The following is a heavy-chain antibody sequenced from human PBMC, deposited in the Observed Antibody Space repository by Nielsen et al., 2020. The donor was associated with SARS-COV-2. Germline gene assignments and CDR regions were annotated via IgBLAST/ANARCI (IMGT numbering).Heavy chain of an antibody. Sequence: GESLKISCAASGFTFSNAWMSWVRQAPGKGLEWVGRIKSKTDGGTTDYAAPVKGRFTISRDDSKNTLYLQMNSLKTEDTAVYYCTTTPWDTIFGVVRTASKKYFDYWGQGTLVTVSS. J-gene: IGHJ4*02. D-gene: IGHD3-3*01. CDR3: TTTPWDTIFGVVRTASKKYFDY. CDR1: GFTFSNAW. V-gene: IGHV3-15*01. CDR2: IKSKTDGGTT.